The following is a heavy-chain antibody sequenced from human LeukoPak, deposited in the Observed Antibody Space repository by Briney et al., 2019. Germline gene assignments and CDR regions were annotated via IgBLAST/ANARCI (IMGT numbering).Heavy chain of an antibody. J-gene: IGHJ4*02. CDR1: GGTFSSYA. V-gene: IGHV1-46*01. CDR2: INPSGGST. Sequence: ASVKVSCKASGGTFSSYAISWVRQAPGQGLEWMGIINPSGGSTSYAQKFQGRVTMTRDMSTSTVYMELSSLRSEDTAVYYCARRDSSGWYLDYWGQGTLVTVSS. CDR3: ARRDSSGWYLDY. D-gene: IGHD6-19*01.